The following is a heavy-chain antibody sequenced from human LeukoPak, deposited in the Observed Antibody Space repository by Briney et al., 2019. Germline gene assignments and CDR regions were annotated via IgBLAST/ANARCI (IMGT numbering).Heavy chain of an antibody. D-gene: IGHD3-22*01. CDR1: GGSISRSGYS. CDR2: IYYTGST. V-gene: IGHV4-30-4*07. J-gene: IGHJ5*02. CDR3: ARGGDSSGYEGRFDP. Sequence: PSETLSLTCAVSGGSISRSGYSWSWIRQPPGKGLEWIGYIYYTGSTYYNPSLKSRLTISLDTSKNQFSLKLSSVTAADTAVYYCARGGDSSGYEGRFDPWGQGTLVTVSS.